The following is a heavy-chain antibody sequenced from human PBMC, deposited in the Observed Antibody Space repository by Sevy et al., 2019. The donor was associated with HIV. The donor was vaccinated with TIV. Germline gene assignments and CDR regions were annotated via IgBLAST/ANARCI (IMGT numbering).Heavy chain of an antibody. CDR1: GFTFSGYA. J-gene: IGHJ6*02. CDR2: IYSGDRT. V-gene: IGHV3-53*01. D-gene: IGHD3-22*01. CDR3: ARDRVTYYYDSSGYYTSGYGMDV. Sequence: GGSLRLSCAASGFTFSGYAMSWVRQAPGKGLEWVSVIYSGDRTDYADSVKGRFTISRDNSKNTLYLQMNSLRAEDTAVYYCARDRVTYYYDSSGYYTSGYGMDVWGQGTTVTVSS.